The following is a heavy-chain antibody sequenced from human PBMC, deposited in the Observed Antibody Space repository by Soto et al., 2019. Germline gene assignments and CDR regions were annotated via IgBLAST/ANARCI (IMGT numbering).Heavy chain of an antibody. J-gene: IGHJ4*02. CDR2: VYYSGST. CDR1: GGSINTDY. CDR3: ARLTYYYDSSGYYFDY. Sequence: SETLSLTCTVSGGSINTDYWSWIRQPPGKGLEWIGYVYYSGSTNYNPSLKSRVTISVDTSKNQFSLKLNSVTAADTAMYYCARLTYYYDSSGYYFDYWGQGTQVTVSS. D-gene: IGHD3-22*01. V-gene: IGHV4-59*08.